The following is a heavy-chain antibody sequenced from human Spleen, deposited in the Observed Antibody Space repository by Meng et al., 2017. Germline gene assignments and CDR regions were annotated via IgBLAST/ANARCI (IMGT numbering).Heavy chain of an antibody. Sequence: QVSLPQWGAGLLKPSETLSLTFVVSGGSFSDYYGSWIRQPPGKGLGWIGEINHSGSTNYNPSLENRATISVDTSQNNLSLKLSSVTAADSAVYYCARGPTTMAHDFDYWGQGTLVTVSS. CDR3: ARGPTTMAHDFDY. J-gene: IGHJ4*02. CDR2: INHSGST. D-gene: IGHD4-11*01. CDR1: GGSFSDYY. V-gene: IGHV4-34*01.